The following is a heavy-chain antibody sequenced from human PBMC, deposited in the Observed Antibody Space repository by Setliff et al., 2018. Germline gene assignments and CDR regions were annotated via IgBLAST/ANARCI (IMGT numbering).Heavy chain of an antibody. D-gene: IGHD3-10*01. CDR2: IYTSWST. CDR3: ARDVGGEGYFDS. V-gene: IGHV4-61*09. Sequence: PSETLSLTCTVSGDSISSRRNYWGWFRQPAGKELEWIGQIYTSWSTNYNPSLKSRVTISVDTSKNQFSLKLSAVTAADTAVYYCARDVGGEGYFDSWGQGTLVTVSS. J-gene: IGHJ4*02. CDR1: GDSISSRRNY.